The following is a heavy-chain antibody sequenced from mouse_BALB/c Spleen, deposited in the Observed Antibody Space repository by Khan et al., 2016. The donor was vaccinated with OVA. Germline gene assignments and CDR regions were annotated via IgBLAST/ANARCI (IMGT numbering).Heavy chain of an antibody. Sequence: EVQLVESGGGLVQPGGSRKLSCAASGFTFSDYGLAWVRQAPGKGPEWVAFISSFAYSIYYADTVTGRFIICRENAKNTLYLEMSSLRSEDAAMYYCARSWAMDYWGQGTSVTVSS. V-gene: IGHV5-15*02. CDR1: GFTFSDYG. CDR3: ARSWAMDY. CDR2: ISSFAYSI. J-gene: IGHJ4*01.